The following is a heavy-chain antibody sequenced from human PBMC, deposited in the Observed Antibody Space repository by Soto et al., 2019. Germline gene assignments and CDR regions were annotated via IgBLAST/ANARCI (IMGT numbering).Heavy chain of an antibody. CDR3: ASQFRYNWNPNWFDP. CDR1: GGSISSSSYY. Sequence: SETLSLTCTVSGGSISSSSYYWGWIRQPPGKGLEWIGSIYYSGSTYYNPSLKSRVTISVDTSKNQFSLKLSSVTAADTAVYYCASQFRYNWNPNWFDPWGQGTLVTVPS. J-gene: IGHJ5*02. CDR2: IYYSGST. V-gene: IGHV4-39*01. D-gene: IGHD1-1*01.